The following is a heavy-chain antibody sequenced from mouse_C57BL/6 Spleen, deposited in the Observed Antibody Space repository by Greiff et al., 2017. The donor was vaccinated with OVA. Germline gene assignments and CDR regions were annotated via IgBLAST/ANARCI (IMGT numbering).Heavy chain of an antibody. D-gene: IGHD1-1*01. CDR2: INPNNGGT. CDR1: GYTFTDYN. Sequence: EVQLQQSGPELVKPGASVKMSCKASGYTFTDYNMHWVKQSHGKSLEWIGYINPNNGGTSYNQKFKGKATLTVNKSSSTAYMELRSLTSEDSAVYYCASPPSYGSRRGFAYWGQGTLVTVSA. V-gene: IGHV1-22*01. CDR3: ASPPSYGSRRGFAY. J-gene: IGHJ3*01.